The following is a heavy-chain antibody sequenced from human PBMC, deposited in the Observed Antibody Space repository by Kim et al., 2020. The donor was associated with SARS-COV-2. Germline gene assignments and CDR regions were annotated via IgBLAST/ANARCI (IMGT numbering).Heavy chain of an antibody. J-gene: IGHJ6*02. Sequence: ASVKVSCKASGYTFTSYYMHWVRQAPGQGLEWMGIINPSGGSTSYAQKFQGRVTMTRDTSTSTVYMELSSLRSEDTAVYYCARWGVVVEAYYYYGMDVWGQGTTVTVSS. CDR1: GYTFTSYY. V-gene: IGHV1-46*01. CDR3: ARWGVVVEAYYYYGMDV. CDR2: INPSGGST. D-gene: IGHD3-22*01.